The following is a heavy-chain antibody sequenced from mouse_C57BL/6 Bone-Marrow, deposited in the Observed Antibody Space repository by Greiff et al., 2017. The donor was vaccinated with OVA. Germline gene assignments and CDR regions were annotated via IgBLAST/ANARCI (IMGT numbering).Heavy chain of an antibody. Sequence: EVKLVESGGGLVKPGGSLKLSCAASGFTFSDYGMHWVRQAPEKGLEWVAYISSGSSTSYYADTVQGRFTIARDNAKNTLFLQMTSLRSEDTAMYYCAMGLDYYGSSPYVDYWGQGTTLTVSS. CDR3: AMGLDYYGSSPYVDY. D-gene: IGHD1-1*01. CDR1: GFTFSDYG. CDR2: ISSGSSTS. V-gene: IGHV5-17*01. J-gene: IGHJ2*01.